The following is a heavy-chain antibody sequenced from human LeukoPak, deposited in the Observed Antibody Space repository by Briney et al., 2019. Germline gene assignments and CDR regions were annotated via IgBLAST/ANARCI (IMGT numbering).Heavy chain of an antibody. CDR3: ARGLYGSFDR. D-gene: IGHD3-16*01. V-gene: IGHV3-7*04. CDR1: GFTFSNYR. Sequence: PARSLRLSCAASGFTFSNYRMSWVRQAPGKGLEWVAEIKLDGNEKYYVDSVKGRFTISRDKAKNSLYLQMNSLRAEDTAVYYCARGLYGSFDRWGQGTLVTVSS. J-gene: IGHJ4*02. CDR2: IKLDGNEK.